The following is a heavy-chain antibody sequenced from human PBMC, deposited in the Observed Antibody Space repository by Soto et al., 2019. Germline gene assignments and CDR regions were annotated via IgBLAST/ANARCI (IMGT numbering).Heavy chain of an antibody. V-gene: IGHV1-69*13. J-gene: IGHJ6*02. Sequence: ASVKVSCKASGCTFSSYAISWVRQAPGQGLEWMGGIIPIFGTANYAQKFQGRVTITADESTSTAYMELSSLRSEDTAVYYCARDREYRSPPREYYGMDVGGHGTTVTVS. D-gene: IGHD6-6*01. CDR3: ARDREYRSPPREYYGMDV. CDR2: IIPIFGTA. CDR1: GCTFSSYA.